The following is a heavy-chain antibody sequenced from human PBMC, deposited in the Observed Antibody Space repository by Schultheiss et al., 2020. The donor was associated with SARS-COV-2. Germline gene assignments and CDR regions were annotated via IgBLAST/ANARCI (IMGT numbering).Heavy chain of an antibody. CDR3: ATDSSSWYAYYYYYGMDV. J-gene: IGHJ6*02. CDR1: GFTFSSYA. CDR2: ISGSGGST. Sequence: GGSLRLSCAASGFTFSSYAMSWVRQAPGKGLEWVSAISGSGGSTYYADSVKGRFTISRDNSKNTLYLQMNSLRAEDTAVYYCATDSSSWYAYYYYYGMDVWGQGTTVTVSS. V-gene: IGHV3-23*01. D-gene: IGHD6-13*01.